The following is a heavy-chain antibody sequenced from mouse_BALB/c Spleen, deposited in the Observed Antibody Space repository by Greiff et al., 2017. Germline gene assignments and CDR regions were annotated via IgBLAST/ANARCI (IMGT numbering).Heavy chain of an antibody. CDR1: GFTFSSYT. J-gene: IGHJ1*01. CDR3: TRDRYYGSSYWYFDV. CDR2: ISSGGSYT. D-gene: IGHD1-1*01. Sequence: EVMLVESGGGLVKPGGSLKLSCAASGFTFSSYTMSWVRQTPEKRLEWVATISSGGSYTYYPDSVKGRFTISRDNAKNTLYLQMSSLKSEDTAMYYCTRDRYYGSSYWYFDVWGAGTTVTVSS. V-gene: IGHV5-6-4*01.